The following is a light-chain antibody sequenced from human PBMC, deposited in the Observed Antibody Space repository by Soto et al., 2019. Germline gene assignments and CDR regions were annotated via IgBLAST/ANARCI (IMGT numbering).Light chain of an antibody. J-gene: IGKJ5*01. CDR1: QSISSY. CDR3: QQLHSYPFT. V-gene: IGKV1-39*01. Sequence: DIQMTQSPSSLSASVGDRVTITCLASQSISSYLNWYQQKPGKAPKLLIYAASTLQSGVPSRFSGSGSGTDFTLTINSLQPEDFATYYCQQLHSYPFTFGQGTRLEN. CDR2: AAS.